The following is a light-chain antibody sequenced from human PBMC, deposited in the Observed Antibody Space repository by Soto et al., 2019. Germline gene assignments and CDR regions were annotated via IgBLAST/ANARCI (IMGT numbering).Light chain of an antibody. CDR1: NIGSKS. Sequence: SCELTQPPSESVAPGKTARITCGGNNIGSKSVHWYQQKPGQAPVLVIYYDSDRPSGIPERFSGSNSGNTATLTISRVEAGDEADYYCQVWDSSSDHRVFGGGTKLTVL. V-gene: IGLV3-21*04. CDR2: YDS. CDR3: QVWDSSSDHRV. J-gene: IGLJ3*02.